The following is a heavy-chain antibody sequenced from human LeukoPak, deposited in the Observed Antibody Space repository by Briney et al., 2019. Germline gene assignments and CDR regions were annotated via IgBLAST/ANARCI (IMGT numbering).Heavy chain of an antibody. Sequence: GASVKVSCKTSGYTFTAYHIHWVRQAPGHGLEWLGWINPNSGGTNFAQNFQGRVTMTRDTSISTAYLELTRLRSDDTAFYYCARVEALYHLPTHWGQGTLVTVSS. CDR3: ARVEALYHLPTH. CDR1: GYTFTAYH. CDR2: INPNSGGT. J-gene: IGHJ4*02. V-gene: IGHV1-2*02. D-gene: IGHD6-6*01.